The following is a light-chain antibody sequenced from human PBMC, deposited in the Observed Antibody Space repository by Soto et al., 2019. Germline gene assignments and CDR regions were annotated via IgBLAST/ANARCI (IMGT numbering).Light chain of an antibody. J-gene: IGKJ1*01. CDR3: QQYSNYWK. V-gene: IGKV1-5*01. CDR1: QNINSR. Sequence: GDRVASPCRASQNINSRLAWYQQKPGKAPKLLIYDASSLESGVPSRFSGSGSGTEFTLTISSLQPDDFATYYCQQYSNYWKFGKGTTVDIK. CDR2: DAS.